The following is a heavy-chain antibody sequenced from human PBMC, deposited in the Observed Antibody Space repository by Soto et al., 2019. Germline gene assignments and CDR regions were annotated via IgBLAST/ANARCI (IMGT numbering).Heavy chain of an antibody. CDR2: IYYSGST. D-gene: IGHD6-13*01. Sequence: SETLSLTCTVSGGSVSVGNYYWSWIRQPPGKGLEWIGSIYYSGSTYYNPSLKSRVTISVDTSKNQFSLKLSSVTAADTAVYYCARRQSSSWYGLWGQGTLVTVS. CDR1: GGSVSVGNYY. J-gene: IGHJ4*02. CDR3: ARRQSSSWYGL. V-gene: IGHV4-39*01.